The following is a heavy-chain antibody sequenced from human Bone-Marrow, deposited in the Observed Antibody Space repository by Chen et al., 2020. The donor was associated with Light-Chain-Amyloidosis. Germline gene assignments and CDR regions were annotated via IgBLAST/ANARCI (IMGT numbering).Heavy chain of an antibody. J-gene: IGHJ3*02. Sequence: QVQLQESGPGLVKPSETLSLTCTVSGGSISSYYWSWIRQPPGKGLEWIGYIYYSGSTNYNPSLKSRVTISVDTSKNQFSLKLSSVTAADTAVYYCARVQRRDAFDIWGQGTMVTVSS. CDR3: ARVQRRDAFDI. CDR2: IYYSGST. D-gene: IGHD4-4*01. CDR1: GGSISSYY. V-gene: IGHV4-59*01.